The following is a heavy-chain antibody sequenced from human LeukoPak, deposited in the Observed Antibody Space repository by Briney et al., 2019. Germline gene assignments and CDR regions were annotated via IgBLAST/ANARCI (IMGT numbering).Heavy chain of an antibody. D-gene: IGHD3-10*01. CDR2: INPNSGGT. V-gene: IGHV1-2*02. CDR3: ARELWFGESGPLNI. CDR1: GYIFTSNG. Sequence: ASVKVSCKTSGYIFTSNGITWVRQAPGQGLGWMGWINPNSGGTNYAQKFQGRVTMTRDTSISTAYMELSRLRSDDTAVYYCARELWFGESGPLNIWGQGTMVTVSS. J-gene: IGHJ3*02.